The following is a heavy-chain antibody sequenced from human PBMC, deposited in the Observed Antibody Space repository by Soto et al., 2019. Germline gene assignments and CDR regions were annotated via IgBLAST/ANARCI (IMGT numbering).Heavy chain of an antibody. CDR2: INHSGST. J-gene: IGHJ4*02. CDR1: VGSFSGYY. D-gene: IGHD2-15*01. V-gene: IGHV4-34*01. Sequence: PSETLSLTCAVYVGSFSGYYWSWIRQPPGKGLEWIGEINHSGSTNYNPSLKSRVTISVDTSKNQFSLKLSSVTAADTAVYYCARGSKSAVAATPEVQLAGDYFDYWGQGTLVTVSS. CDR3: ARGSKSAVAATPEVQLAGDYFDY.